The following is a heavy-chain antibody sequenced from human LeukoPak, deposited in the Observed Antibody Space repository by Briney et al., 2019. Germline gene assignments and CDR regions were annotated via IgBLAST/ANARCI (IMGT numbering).Heavy chain of an antibody. V-gene: IGHV4-59*01. CDR2: IYYSGST. J-gene: IGHJ5*02. CDR3: ARGGYYGSGNDFRFDP. CDR1: GGSISNYV. Sequence: SETLSLTCTVSGGSISNYVWSWIRQPPGKGLEWIGYIYYSGSTNYNPSLKSRVTISVETSKNQFSLKLKSVTAANTAVYYCARGGYYGSGNDFRFDPWGQGTLVTVSS. D-gene: IGHD3-10*01.